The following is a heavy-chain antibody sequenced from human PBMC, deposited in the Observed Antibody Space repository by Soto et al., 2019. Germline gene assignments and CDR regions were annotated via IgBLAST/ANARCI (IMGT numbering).Heavy chain of an antibody. J-gene: IGHJ4*02. CDR3: ARERSSGWSLFDY. CDR2: ISSSSSTI. V-gene: IGHV3-48*02. CDR1: GFTFSRYS. D-gene: IGHD6-19*01. Sequence: GGSLRLSYAASGFTFSRYSMNWVRQSPGKGLEWVSYISSSSSTIYYADSVKGRFTISRDNAKNSLYLQMNSLRDEDTAVYYCARERSSGWSLFDYWGQGTLVTVSS.